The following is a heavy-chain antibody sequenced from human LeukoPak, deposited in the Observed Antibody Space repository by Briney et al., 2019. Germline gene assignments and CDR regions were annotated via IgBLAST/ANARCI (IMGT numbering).Heavy chain of an antibody. D-gene: IGHD4/OR15-4a*01. V-gene: IGHV3-48*01. CDR2: ISSSRRGI. Sequence: GGSLRLSCAASGFSFSSFGFNWVRQAPGKGLEWISYISSSRRGIYYAASVRGRFTVSRENAKNSVFLEMSSLRAEDTAVYYCAREAGFYRASNRDAFDIWGQGTMVTVSS. J-gene: IGHJ3*02. CDR1: GFSFSSFG. CDR3: AREAGFYRASNRDAFDI.